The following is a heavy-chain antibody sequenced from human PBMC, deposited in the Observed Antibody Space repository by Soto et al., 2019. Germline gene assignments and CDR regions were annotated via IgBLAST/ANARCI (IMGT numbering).Heavy chain of an antibody. D-gene: IGHD3-22*01. J-gene: IGHJ5*02. CDR3: ARVNSYDSSGHYYRWFDP. V-gene: IGHV4-4*02. CDR1: GGSISSSNW. CDR2: IYHSGST. Sequence: SETLSLTCAVSGGSISSSNWWSWVRQPPGKGLEWIGEIYHSGSTNYNPSLKSRVTILVDKSKNQFSLNLSSVTAADTALYYCARVNSYDSSGHYYRWFDPWGQGTLVTVSS.